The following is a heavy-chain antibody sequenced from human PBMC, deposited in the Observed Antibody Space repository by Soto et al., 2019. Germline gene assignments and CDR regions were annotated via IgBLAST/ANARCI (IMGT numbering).Heavy chain of an antibody. CDR1: GFTFSSYA. CDR3: AKSRRWLRFTHYYFDY. D-gene: IGHD5-12*01. V-gene: IGHV3-23*01. CDR2: ISGSGGST. J-gene: IGHJ4*02. Sequence: PGGSLRLSCAASGFTFSSYAMSWVRQAPGKGLEWVSAISGSGGSTYYPDSVKGRFTISRDNSKNTLYLQMNSLRAEDTVVYYCAKSRRWLRFTHYYFDYWGQGTLVTVSS.